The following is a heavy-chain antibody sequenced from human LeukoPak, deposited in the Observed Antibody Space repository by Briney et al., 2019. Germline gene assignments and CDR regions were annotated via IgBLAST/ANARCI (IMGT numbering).Heavy chain of an antibody. Sequence: PGGSLRLSCAASGKYWMRLVHQVPGKGLVWVSHINSDGSWTSYADSVKGRFTISNDNAKNTVYLQMNSLRAEDTAVYYCVSFYETYWGRGTLVTVSS. CDR1: GKYW. CDR2: INSDGSWT. CDR3: VSFYETY. V-gene: IGHV3-74*01. J-gene: IGHJ4*02. D-gene: IGHD2/OR15-2a*01.